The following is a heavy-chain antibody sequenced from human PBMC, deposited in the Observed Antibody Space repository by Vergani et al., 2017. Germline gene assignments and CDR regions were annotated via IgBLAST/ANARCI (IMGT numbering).Heavy chain of an antibody. D-gene: IGHD3-22*01. J-gene: IGHJ6*03. CDR1: GGSISSYY. CDR2: IYYSGRT. V-gene: IGHV4-59*01. Sequence: QVQLQESGPGLVKPSETLSLTCTVSGGSISSYYWSWIRQPPGTVLEWIGYIYYSGRTNYNPSLKSRVTISVDTSQNQFSLKLSSVTAADTAVYYCARVYYYDSSGYYYYYYYMDVWGKGTTVTVSS. CDR3: ARVYYYDSSGYYYYYYYMDV.